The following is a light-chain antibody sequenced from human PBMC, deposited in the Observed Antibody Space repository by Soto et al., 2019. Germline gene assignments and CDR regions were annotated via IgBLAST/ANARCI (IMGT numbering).Light chain of an antibody. Sequence: QSVLTQPASVSGSPGQSITISCTGTSSDVGGYNYVSWYQQHPGKAPKLMIYDVSNRPSGVSNRFSGSKSGNTASLTISGLQAEDEAEYYCSSYTRSSTNVFGTGTKLTVL. CDR2: DVS. V-gene: IGLV2-14*01. J-gene: IGLJ1*01. CDR3: SSYTRSSTNV. CDR1: SSDVGGYNY.